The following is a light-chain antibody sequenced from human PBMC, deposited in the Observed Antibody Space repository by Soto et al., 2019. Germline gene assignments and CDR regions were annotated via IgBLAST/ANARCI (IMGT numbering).Light chain of an antibody. J-gene: IGKJ3*01. CDR3: QQYNNWPFT. CDR1: QSVSSN. Sequence: EIVMTQSPATLSVSPGERATLSCRASQSVSSNLAWYQQKPGQAPRLLIYGASARATGIPARFSGSGSGTEFTLTISNLQSEDFAVYYCQQYNNWPFTFGPGTKVDIK. CDR2: GAS. V-gene: IGKV3-15*01.